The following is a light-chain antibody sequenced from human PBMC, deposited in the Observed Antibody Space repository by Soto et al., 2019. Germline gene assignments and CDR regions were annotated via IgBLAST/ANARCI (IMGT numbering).Light chain of an antibody. CDR3: LQDYSYPYT. J-gene: IGKJ2*01. V-gene: IGKV1-6*01. Sequence: AIQMTQSPSSLSASVGDRVTLTCRASQGIENDVAWYQQKAGKAPKLLIYAASSLQSGVPSRLSGSGSGTDFTLTISSLQPEDFATYYCLQDYSYPYTFGQGTKLEIK. CDR2: AAS. CDR1: QGIEND.